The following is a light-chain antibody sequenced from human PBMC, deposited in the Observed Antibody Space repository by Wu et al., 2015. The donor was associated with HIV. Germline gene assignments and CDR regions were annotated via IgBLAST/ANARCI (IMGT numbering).Light chain of an antibody. CDR1: QSLSGN. Sequence: EIVMTQSPATLSVSPGERATLSCRASQSLSGNLAWYQQKPGQAPRLLIYGASTRATGIPARFSGSGSGTEFTLTISSMQSEDFAVYYCQQYNNGPRTFGQGTKVEVK. V-gene: IGKV3-15*01. J-gene: IGKJ1*01. CDR2: GAS. CDR3: QQYNNGPRT.